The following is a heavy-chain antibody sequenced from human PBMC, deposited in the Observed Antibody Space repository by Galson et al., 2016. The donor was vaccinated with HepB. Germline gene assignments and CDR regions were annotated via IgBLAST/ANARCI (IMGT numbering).Heavy chain of an antibody. J-gene: IGHJ4*02. CDR1: QFTFSTYA. CDR3: VKGGGITPAAGLLDY. CDR2: ISTTGHRT. D-gene: IGHD6-13*01. Sequence: SLRLSCAASQFTFSTYAMNWVRQAPGRGLEWVSSISTTGHRTYYADSVKGRFTISRDNSKNALYLQMYSLSAEDTAVYYCVKGGGITPAAGLLDYWGQGTLVTVSS. V-gene: IGHV3-23*01.